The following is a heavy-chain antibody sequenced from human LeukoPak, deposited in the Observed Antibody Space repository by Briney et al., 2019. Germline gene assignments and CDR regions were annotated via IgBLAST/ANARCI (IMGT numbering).Heavy chain of an antibody. J-gene: IGHJ6*02. V-gene: IGHV4-34*01. Sequence: SETLSLTCGVEYGALSGYYWSWIRQPPGKGLEWIGEINHSGSTNYNPSLKSRVTISVDTSKNQFSLKLSSVTAADTAVYYCARARDTYYDILTGNYGMDVWGQGTTVTVSS. CDR2: INHSGST. D-gene: IGHD3-9*01. CDR1: YGALSGYY. CDR3: ARARDTYYDILTGNYGMDV.